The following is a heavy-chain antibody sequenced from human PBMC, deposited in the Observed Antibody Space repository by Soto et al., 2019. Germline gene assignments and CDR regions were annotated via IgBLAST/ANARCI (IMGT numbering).Heavy chain of an antibody. J-gene: IGHJ4*02. Sequence: GASVTVSCTSSVYTFTSYDINWVRQAPGQGLEWMGWMNPNSGNTGYAQKFQGRVTMTRNTSISTAYMELSSLRSEDTAVYYCARAITVLVRGVPMLGYWGQGTLVTVSS. V-gene: IGHV1-8*01. CDR1: VYTFTSYD. D-gene: IGHD3-10*01. CDR2: MNPNSGNT. CDR3: ARAITVLVRGVPMLGY.